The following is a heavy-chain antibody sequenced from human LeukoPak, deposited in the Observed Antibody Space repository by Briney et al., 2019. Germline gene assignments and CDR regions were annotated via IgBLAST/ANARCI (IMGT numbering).Heavy chain of an antibody. V-gene: IGHV6-1*01. J-gene: IGHJ3*02. CDR3: ARGPRLRMAGFDI. Sequence: SQTLSLTCAISGDSVSSNSAAWNWIRQSPSRGLEWLGRTYYRSEWYNEYAVSVKSRITINPDTSKNQFSLQLNSVTPEDTAVYFCARGPRLRMAGFDIWGQGTMVTVSS. CDR1: GDSVSSNSAA. CDR2: TYYRSEWYN. D-gene: IGHD6-19*01.